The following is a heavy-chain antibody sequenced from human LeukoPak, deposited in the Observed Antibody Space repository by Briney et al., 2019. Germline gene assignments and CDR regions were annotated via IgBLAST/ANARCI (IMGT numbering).Heavy chain of an antibody. Sequence: ASVKVSCKASGYTFTSYGINWVRQATGQGFEWMGWMNPNSGNTGYSQNFQGRVTMTRNTSISTAYMALNSVRSEDTAVYYCAAKGIAAAAIDYWGQGTLVTVSS. V-gene: IGHV1-8*01. CDR3: AAKGIAAAAIDY. D-gene: IGHD6-13*01. J-gene: IGHJ4*02. CDR1: GYTFTSYG. CDR2: MNPNSGNT.